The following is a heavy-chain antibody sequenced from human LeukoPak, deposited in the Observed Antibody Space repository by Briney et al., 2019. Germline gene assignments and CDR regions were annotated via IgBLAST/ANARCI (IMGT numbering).Heavy chain of an antibody. Sequence: PGGSLRLSCVASGFTFSNFWMSWVRQAPGKGLEWVANIKQDGSERYYVDSVKGRFTISRDNAKNSLYLQMNSLRAEDTAVYYCARASYSYFDYWGQGTLVTVSS. CDR2: IKQDGSER. CDR3: ARASYSYFDY. CDR1: GFTFSNFW. D-gene: IGHD2-15*01. V-gene: IGHV3-7*01. J-gene: IGHJ4*02.